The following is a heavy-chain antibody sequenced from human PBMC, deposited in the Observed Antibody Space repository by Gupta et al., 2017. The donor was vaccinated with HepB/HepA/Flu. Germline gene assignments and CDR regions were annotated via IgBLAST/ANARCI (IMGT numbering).Heavy chain of an antibody. CDR1: GFTFDTYE. Sequence: EVQLVESGGGLVQPGGSLKLSCTASGFTFDTYEMNWVRQAPGKGLEWISYISNRATTILYADSVKGRFTISRDNAKNSLYLQMSSLRAEDTAVYYCARGYCSDGNCYAYFDYWGQGTLVTVSS. D-gene: IGHD2-15*01. J-gene: IGHJ4*02. CDR3: ARGYCSDGNCYAYFDY. CDR2: ISNRATTI. V-gene: IGHV3-48*03.